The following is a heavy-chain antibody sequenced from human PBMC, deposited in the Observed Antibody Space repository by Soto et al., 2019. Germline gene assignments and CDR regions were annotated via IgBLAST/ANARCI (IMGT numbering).Heavy chain of an antibody. D-gene: IGHD3-3*01. CDR2: INHSGST. J-gene: IGHJ5*02. CDR1: GGSFSGDD. Sequence: SETLSRTCAVHGGSFSGDDWSWIRRPPGKGLEWIGEINHSGSTNYNPSLKSRVTISVDTSKNQFSLKLSSVTAADTAVYYCASRPSYYDFWSGLNWFDPWGQGTLVTVSS. V-gene: IGHV4-34*01. CDR3: ASRPSYYDFWSGLNWFDP.